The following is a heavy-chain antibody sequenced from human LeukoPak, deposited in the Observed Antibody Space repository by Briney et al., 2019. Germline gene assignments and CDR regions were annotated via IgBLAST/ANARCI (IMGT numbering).Heavy chain of an antibody. Sequence: SQTLSLTCTVSGGSISSGSYYWSWIRQPAGKGLEWIGRIYTSGSTNYNPSLKSRVTISVDTSKNQFSLKLSSVTAADTAVYYCARTKNSGYSGYYYYYMDVWGKGTTVTISS. J-gene: IGHJ6*03. D-gene: IGHD5-12*01. CDR3: ARTKNSGYSGYYYYYMDV. CDR1: GGSISSGSYY. CDR2: IYTSGST. V-gene: IGHV4-61*02.